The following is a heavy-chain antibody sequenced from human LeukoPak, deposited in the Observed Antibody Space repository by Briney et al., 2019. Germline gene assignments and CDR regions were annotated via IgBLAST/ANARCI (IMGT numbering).Heavy chain of an antibody. CDR2: INHSGDT. D-gene: IGHD5-18*01. V-gene: IGHV4-34*01. CDR3: ARIQLWPLHYFDY. CDR1: GGSFSDYY. J-gene: IGHJ4*02. Sequence: PSETLSLTCAVYGGSFSDYYWSWIRQPPGKGLEWIGEINHSGDTEYNPSLKSRVTISVDTSKNQFSLKVSSVTAADTAVYYCARIQLWPLHYFDYWGQGTLVTVSS.